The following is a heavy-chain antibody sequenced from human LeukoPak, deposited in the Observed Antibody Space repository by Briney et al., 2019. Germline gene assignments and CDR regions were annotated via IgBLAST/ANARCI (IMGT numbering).Heavy chain of an antibody. D-gene: IGHD3-9*01. CDR1: GFTFSSYA. V-gene: IGHV3-23*01. Sequence: GGSLRLACAASGFTFSSYAMSWVRQAPGKGLEWVSAISGSGGSTYYADSVKGRFTISRDNSKNTLYLQMNSLRAEDTAVYYCAKSELHYGILTGYSTYYYYGMDVWGQGTTVTVSS. CDR2: ISGSGGST. J-gene: IGHJ6*02. CDR3: AKSELHYGILTGYSTYYYYGMDV.